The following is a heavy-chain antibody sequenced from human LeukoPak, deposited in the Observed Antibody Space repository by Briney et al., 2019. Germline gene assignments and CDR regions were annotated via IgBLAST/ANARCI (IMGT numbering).Heavy chain of an antibody. Sequence: GGSLRLSCAASEFTFSDYCMSWIRQAPGKGLAWVSYISSTSSTKYYADSVKGRFTISRDNAKNSLYLQMNSLRAEDTAVYYCVRDFPKTWTTEITPDIWGQGTMVTVSS. J-gene: IGHJ3*02. D-gene: IGHD1-14*01. CDR1: EFTFSDYC. V-gene: IGHV3-11*04. CDR2: ISSTSSTK. CDR3: VRDFPKTWTTEITPDI.